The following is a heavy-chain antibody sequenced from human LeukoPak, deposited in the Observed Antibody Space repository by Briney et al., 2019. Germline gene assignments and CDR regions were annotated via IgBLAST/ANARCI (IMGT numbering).Heavy chain of an antibody. CDR3: TRDYANSGSYYRVWSYYYYMDV. Sequence: PGRSLRLSCTASGFTFGDYAMSWVRQAPGKGLEWVGFIRSKAYGGTTEYAASVKGRFTISRDDSKSIAYLQMNSLKTEDTAVYYCTRDYANSGSYYRVWSYYYYMDVWGKGTTVTVSS. J-gene: IGHJ6*03. D-gene: IGHD1-26*01. V-gene: IGHV3-49*04. CDR2: IRSKAYGGTT. CDR1: GFTFGDYA.